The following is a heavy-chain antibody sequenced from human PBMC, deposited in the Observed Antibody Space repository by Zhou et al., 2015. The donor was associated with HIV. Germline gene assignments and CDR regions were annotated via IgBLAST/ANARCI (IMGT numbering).Heavy chain of an antibody. CDR2: INPNSGGT. J-gene: IGHJ1*01. D-gene: IGHD6-19*01. CDR3: ARTTKLSSGWTVGRSREYFQH. Sequence: QVHLVQSGAEVKKPGASVKVSCKASGYTFSGYYMHWVRQAPGQGLEWMGWINPNSGGTNYAQKFQGRVTMTRDTSINTAYMELSRLRSDDTAVYYCARTTKLSSGWTVGRSREYFQHWGQGTLVTVSS. V-gene: IGHV1-2*02. CDR1: GYTFSGYY.